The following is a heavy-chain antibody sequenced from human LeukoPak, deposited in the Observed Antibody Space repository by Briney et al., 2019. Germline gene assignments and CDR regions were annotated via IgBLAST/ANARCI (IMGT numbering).Heavy chain of an antibody. V-gene: IGHV4-39*07. CDR3: ARCKSGSFSY. CDR2: VYYSGST. J-gene: IGHJ4*02. CDR1: GGSISSSSYY. D-gene: IGHD3-22*01. Sequence: SETLSLTCTVSGGSISSSSYYWGWIRQPPGKGLEWIGSVYYSGSTYYNPSLKSRVTISVDTSKNQFSLKLSSVTAADTAVYYCARCKSGSFSYWGQGTLVTVSS.